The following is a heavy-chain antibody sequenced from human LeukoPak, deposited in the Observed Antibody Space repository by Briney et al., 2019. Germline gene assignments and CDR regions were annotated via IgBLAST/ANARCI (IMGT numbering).Heavy chain of an antibody. Sequence: PSETLSLTCAVYGGSFSGYYWSWIRQPPGKGLEWIGEINHSGSTNYNPSLKSRVTISVDTSKNQFSLKLSSVTAADTAVYYCASRYSSSWYPNYFDYWGQGTLVTVSS. V-gene: IGHV4-34*01. CDR3: ASRYSSSWYPNYFDY. CDR2: INHSGST. J-gene: IGHJ4*02. CDR1: GGSFSGYY. D-gene: IGHD6-13*01.